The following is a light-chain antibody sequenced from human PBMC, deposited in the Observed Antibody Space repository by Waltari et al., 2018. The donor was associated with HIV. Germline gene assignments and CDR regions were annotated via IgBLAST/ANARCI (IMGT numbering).Light chain of an antibody. Sequence: SYELIQPPSVSVSPGRPASLACSGKHWWDNYASWYQQKAGQSPVLIVYQDAKRPSGIPERFSGSNSGNTATLTISGTQAVDEADYFCQAWDSSSVVFGGGTQLTVL. J-gene: IGLJ3*02. CDR1: HWWDNY. CDR2: QDA. CDR3: QAWDSSSVV. V-gene: IGLV3-1*01.